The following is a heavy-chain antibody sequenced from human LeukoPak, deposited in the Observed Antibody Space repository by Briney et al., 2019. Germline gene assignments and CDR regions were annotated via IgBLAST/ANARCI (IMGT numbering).Heavy chain of an antibody. Sequence: PGGSLRLSCAASGFTFSDYYMSWIRQAPGKGLEWVSYISSSGSTIYYADSVKGRFTISRDNAKNSLYLQLTSLRAEDTAVYYCARHRQGGIYSSSWYGFDCWGQGTLVTVSS. V-gene: IGHV3-11*04. CDR3: ARHRQGGIYSSSWYGFDC. CDR1: GFTFSDYY. D-gene: IGHD6-13*01. CDR2: ISSSGSTI. J-gene: IGHJ4*02.